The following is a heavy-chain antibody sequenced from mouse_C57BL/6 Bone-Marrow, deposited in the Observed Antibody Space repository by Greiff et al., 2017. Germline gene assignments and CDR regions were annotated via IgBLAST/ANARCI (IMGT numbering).Heavy chain of an antibody. CDR1: GYTFTDYY. V-gene: IGHV1-76*01. CDR3: ASFWFAY. CDR2: IYPGSGNT. Sequence: QVQLQQSGAELVRPGASVKLSCKASGYTFTDYYINWVKQRPGQGLEWIARIYPGSGNTYYNEKFKGKATLTAEKSSSTAYMQLSSLTSEDSAVYFCASFWFAYWGQGTLVTVSA. J-gene: IGHJ3*01.